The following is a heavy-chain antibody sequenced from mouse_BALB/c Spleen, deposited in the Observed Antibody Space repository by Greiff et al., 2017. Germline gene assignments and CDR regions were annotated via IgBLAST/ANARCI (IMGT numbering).Heavy chain of an antibody. CDR1: GYTFTSYW. Sequence: QVQLQQSGAELAKPGASVKMSCKASGYTFTSYWMHWVKQRPGQGLEWIGYINPSTGYTEYNQKFKDKATLTADKSSSTAYMQLSSLTSEDSAVYYCARDGNLSFDYWGQGTTLTVSS. V-gene: IGHV1-7*01. CDR3: ARDGNLSFDY. J-gene: IGHJ2*01. CDR2: INPSTGYT. D-gene: IGHD2-1*01.